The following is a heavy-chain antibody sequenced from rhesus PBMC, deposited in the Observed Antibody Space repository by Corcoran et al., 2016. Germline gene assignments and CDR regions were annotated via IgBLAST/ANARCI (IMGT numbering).Heavy chain of an antibody. D-gene: IGHD6-13*01. CDR3: ARGPHYDSSWFLELDY. CDR2: IIPLVGIT. J-gene: IGHJ4*01. CDR1: GFTFCSYA. V-gene: IGHV1-198*02. Sequence: QVQLVQSGAEVKKPGASVKVSCKASGFTFCSYAFIWVRQAPGQGLEWMGVIIPLVGITNYAEKFQGRVTITADTSTSTAYMELSSLRSEDTAVYYCARGPHYDSSWFLELDYWGQGVLVTVSS.